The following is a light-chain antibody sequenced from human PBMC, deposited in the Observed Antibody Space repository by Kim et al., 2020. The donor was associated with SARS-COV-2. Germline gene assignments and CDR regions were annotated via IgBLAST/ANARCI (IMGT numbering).Light chain of an antibody. CDR2: QDS. J-gene: IGLJ1*01. CDR1: KLGDKY. Sequence: SVSPGQTASITGSGDKLGDKYACWYQQKPGLSPVLVIYQDSKRPSGIPERFSGSNSGNTATLTISGTQAMDEADYYCQAWDSSTEVFGTGTKVTVL. CDR3: QAWDSSTEV. V-gene: IGLV3-1*01.